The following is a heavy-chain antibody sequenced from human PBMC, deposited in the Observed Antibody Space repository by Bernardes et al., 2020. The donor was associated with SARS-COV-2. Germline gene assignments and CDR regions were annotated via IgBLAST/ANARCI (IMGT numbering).Heavy chain of an antibody. CDR3: ARIDEVTGRDY. Sequence: SLRLSCEASGFIFSTYDMYWVRQAPGKGLEWLSYISSTGTTIYYADSVKGRFTISRDNAKNLLYLQMNSLRAEDTAVYYCARIDEVTGRDYWGQGTLVTVSS. J-gene: IGHJ4*02. CDR1: GFIFSTYD. D-gene: IGHD2-21*02. V-gene: IGHV3-48*03. CDR2: ISSTGTTI.